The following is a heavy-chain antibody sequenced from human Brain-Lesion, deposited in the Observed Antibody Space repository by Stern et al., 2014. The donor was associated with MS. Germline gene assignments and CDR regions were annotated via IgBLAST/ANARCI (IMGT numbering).Heavy chain of an antibody. CDR3: ARGGGVYDY. V-gene: IGHV3-15*01. Sequence: VQLVQSGGDLVKPGGSLRLSCVASGFPFNTAWMGWVRQVPGTGLEWVGRIKTKKDGETTDYAAPVRGRFTISRDDSKNTLYLQMNSLKAEDTALYYCARGGGVYDYWGQGTLVAVSS. D-gene: IGHD3-16*01. J-gene: IGHJ4*02. CDR2: IKTKKDGETT. CDR1: GFPFNTAW.